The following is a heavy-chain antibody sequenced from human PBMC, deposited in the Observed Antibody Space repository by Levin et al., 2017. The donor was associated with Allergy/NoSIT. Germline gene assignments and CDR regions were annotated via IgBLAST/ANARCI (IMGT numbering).Heavy chain of an antibody. CDR3: VKGEGVSLWLLFDY. D-gene: IGHD5-18*01. Sequence: PGGSLRLSCSASGFTFSSYAMHWVRQAPGKGLEYVSTITSNGGSTYYADSVKGRFTISRDNSKNTLYLQMSSLRTEDTAVYFCVKGEGVSLWLLFDYWGQGTLVTVSS. CDR2: ITSNGGST. V-gene: IGHV3-64D*06. CDR1: GFTFSSYA. J-gene: IGHJ4*02.